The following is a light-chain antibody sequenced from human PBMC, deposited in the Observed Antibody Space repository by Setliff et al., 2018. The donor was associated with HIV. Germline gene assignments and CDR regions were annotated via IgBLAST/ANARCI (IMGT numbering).Light chain of an antibody. CDR1: SSDVGGYYY. CDR3: SSYAGSYTSLFV. Sequence: QSALTQPASVSGSPGQSITISCTGTSSDVGGYYYVSWYQQHPGKAPKLMIYDVTKRPSGVPDRFSGSKSGNTASLTISGLQAEDEADYYCSSYAGSYTSLFVFGTGTKVTVL. CDR2: DVT. V-gene: IGLV2-11*01. J-gene: IGLJ1*01.